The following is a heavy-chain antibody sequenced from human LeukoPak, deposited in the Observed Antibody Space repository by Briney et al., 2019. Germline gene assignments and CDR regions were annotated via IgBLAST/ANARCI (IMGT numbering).Heavy chain of an antibody. V-gene: IGHV4-61*02. CDR2: IYSSGIF. CDR1: SGSISSPPYY. J-gene: IGHJ3*02. Sequence: SETLSLTCTVSSGSISSPPYYWSWIRQPAGREVEWIGRIYSSGIFDYNPSLKSRVTLSIDTSKNSFSLRLSSVTATDTAVYYCARGPGSATKEAFDIWGQGTMVTVSS. D-gene: IGHD2-8*01. CDR3: ARGPGSATKEAFDI.